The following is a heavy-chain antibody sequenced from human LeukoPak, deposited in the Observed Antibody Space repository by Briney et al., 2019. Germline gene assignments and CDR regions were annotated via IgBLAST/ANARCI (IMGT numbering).Heavy chain of an antibody. Sequence: SETLSLTCSVSGXSISGYYWSWIRQPPGKGLEWLGCVSYSGTTKYSPSLKSRVTISVDTSKSQFSLKLTSVTAADTAVYYCARGNGDYVEYFQHWGQGTLVTVSS. CDR3: ARGNGDYVEYFQH. CDR2: VSYSGTT. V-gene: IGHV4-59*01. CDR1: GXSISGYY. J-gene: IGHJ1*01. D-gene: IGHD4-17*01.